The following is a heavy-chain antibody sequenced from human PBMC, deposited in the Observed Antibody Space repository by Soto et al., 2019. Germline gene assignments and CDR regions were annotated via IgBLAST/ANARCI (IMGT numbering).Heavy chain of an antibody. CDR2: ISGYTGNT. Sequence: ASVKVSCKASGYTFTSYGISWVRQAPGQGLEWMGWISGYTGNTNYAQKLQDRVTMTTDTPTNTAYMELRSLRSDDTAVYYCVRSGNLKRFPPGDYWGQGSLVTVSS. CDR1: GYTFTSYG. V-gene: IGHV1-18*01. CDR3: VRSGNLKRFPPGDY. J-gene: IGHJ4*02. D-gene: IGHD3-10*01.